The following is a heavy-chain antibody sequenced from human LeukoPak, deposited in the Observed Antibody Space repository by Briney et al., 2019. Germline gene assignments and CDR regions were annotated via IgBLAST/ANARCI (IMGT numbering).Heavy chain of an antibody. CDR1: GFTFSSYG. D-gene: IGHD3-16*01. Sequence: GGSLRLSCAASGFTFSSYGMHWVRQAPGKGLEWVAFIQYDGSNKYYADSVKGRFTISRDNAKNSLYLQMNSLRAEDTALYYCAKDMSMWGEGAFDIWGQGTMVTVSS. CDR2: IQYDGSNK. V-gene: IGHV3-30*02. J-gene: IGHJ3*02. CDR3: AKDMSMWGEGAFDI.